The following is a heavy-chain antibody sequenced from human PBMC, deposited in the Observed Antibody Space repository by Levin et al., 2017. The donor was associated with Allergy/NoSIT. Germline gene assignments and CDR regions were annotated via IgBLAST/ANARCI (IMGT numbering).Heavy chain of an antibody. CDR3: AKPDYDSGWYIDY. J-gene: IGHJ4*02. CDR1: GFTFSSYG. D-gene: IGHD6-19*01. CDR2: ISYDGSNK. Sequence: GGSLRLSCAASGFTFSSYGMHWVRQAPGKGLEWVAVISYDGSNKYYADSVKGRFTISRDNSKNTLYLQMNSLRAEDTAVYYCAKPDYDSGWYIDYWGQGTLVTVSS. V-gene: IGHV3-30*18.